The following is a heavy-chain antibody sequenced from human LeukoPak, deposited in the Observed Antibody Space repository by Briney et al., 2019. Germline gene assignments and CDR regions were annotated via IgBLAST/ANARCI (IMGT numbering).Heavy chain of an antibody. D-gene: IGHD3-10*01. V-gene: IGHV3-7*04. Sequence: GGSQRLSCAASGFTFSNYWMTWVRQAPGKGLEWVANIKQDGSERDYVDSVKGRFTISRDDAKNSLYLQMNSLRAEDTAVYYCARGITMANWGQGTLVTVSS. CDR3: ARGITMAN. CDR1: GFTFSNYW. CDR2: IKQDGSER. J-gene: IGHJ4*02.